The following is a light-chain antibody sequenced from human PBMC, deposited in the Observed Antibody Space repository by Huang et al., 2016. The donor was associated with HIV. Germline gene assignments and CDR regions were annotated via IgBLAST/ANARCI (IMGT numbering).Light chain of an antibody. CDR1: QNISSF. V-gene: IGKV3-11*01. CDR3: QQRFT. Sequence: EIVLTQSPATLSLSPGGRATLSCRASQNISSFVAWYQQGAGQAPRLLIYGEANRATGIPARCSGSGSVTDFTLTINNLEPGDFAVYYCQQRFTFGPGTKVDIK. CDR2: GEA. J-gene: IGKJ3*01.